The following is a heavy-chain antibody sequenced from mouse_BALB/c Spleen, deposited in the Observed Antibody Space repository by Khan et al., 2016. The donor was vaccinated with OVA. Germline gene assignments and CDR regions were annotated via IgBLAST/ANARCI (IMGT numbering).Heavy chain of an antibody. CDR1: GFSLTTYG. Sequence: QVQLKQSGPGLVAPSQSLSITCTVSGFSLTTYGVHWVRQPPGKGLEWLGVIWAGGSTNYNSALMSRLSISKDNSKSQAFLQMNSLQTDDTAMYYCARAYYDGAWFAYWGQGTLVTVSA. CDR2: IWAGGST. D-gene: IGHD1-1*01. J-gene: IGHJ3*01. V-gene: IGHV2-9*02. CDR3: ARAYYDGAWFAY.